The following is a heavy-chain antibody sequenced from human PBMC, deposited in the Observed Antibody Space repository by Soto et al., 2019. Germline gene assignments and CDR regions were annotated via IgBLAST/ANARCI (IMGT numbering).Heavy chain of an antibody. CDR3: ARDPRGTVLLTNWFDP. J-gene: IGHJ5*02. CDR1: GYTFTSYG. V-gene: IGHV1-18*01. Sequence: QVQLVQSGAEVKKPGASVKVSCKASGYTFTSYGISWVRQAPGQGLEWMGWISAYNGNTNYAQKLQGRVTMTTDTSTSTADMELRSLRSDDTAVYYCARDPRGTVLLTNWFDPWGQGTLVTVSS. D-gene: IGHD3-10*01. CDR2: ISAYNGNT.